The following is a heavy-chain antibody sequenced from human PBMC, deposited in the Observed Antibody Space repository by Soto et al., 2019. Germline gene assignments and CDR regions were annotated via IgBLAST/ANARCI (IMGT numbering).Heavy chain of an antibody. CDR3: AMVDVYVTPSPQDV. CDR2: INTYNGNT. Sequence: QVQLVQPGAEVKNPGASVKVCCKASGYTFTRYGIGWARQAPGQGLEWMGWINTYNGNTNYAQNVQGRVTLTTDTSTSTAYMELRSLRSNDTAIYYCAMVDVYVTPSPQDVWGQGTTVIVSS. D-gene: IGHD3-16*01. J-gene: IGHJ6*02. CDR1: GYTFTRYG. V-gene: IGHV1-18*01.